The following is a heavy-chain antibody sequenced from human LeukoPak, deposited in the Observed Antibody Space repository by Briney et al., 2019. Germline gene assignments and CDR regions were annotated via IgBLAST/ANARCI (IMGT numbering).Heavy chain of an antibody. D-gene: IGHD4-11*01. CDR1: GFTFSSYA. V-gene: IGHV3-23*01. J-gene: IGHJ6*02. CDR2: ISGSGGST. Sequence: GGSLRLSCAASGFTFSSYATSWVRQAPGKGLEWVSAISGSGGSTYYADSVKGRFTISRDNSKNTLYLQMNSLRAEDTAVYYCARDAITVTSTSYYYYGMDVWGQGTTVTVSS. CDR3: ARDAITVTSTSYYYYGMDV.